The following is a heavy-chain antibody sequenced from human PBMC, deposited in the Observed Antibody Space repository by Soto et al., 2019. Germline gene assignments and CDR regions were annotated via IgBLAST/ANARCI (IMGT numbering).Heavy chain of an antibody. V-gene: IGHV4-30-4*01. CDR3: ARDGYCSGGSCYRP. CDR2: IYYSGST. CDR1: GGSIISGDYY. J-gene: IGHJ5*02. Sequence: SETLSLTCTVSGGSIISGDYYWMWIRQPPGKGLEWIGYIYYSGSTYYNPSLKSRVTISVDTSKNQFSLKLSSVTAADTAVYYCARDGYCSGGSCYRPWGQGTLVTVSS. D-gene: IGHD2-15*01.